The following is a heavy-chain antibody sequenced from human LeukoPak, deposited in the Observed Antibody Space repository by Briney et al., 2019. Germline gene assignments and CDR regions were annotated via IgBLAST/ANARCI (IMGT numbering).Heavy chain of an antibody. CDR1: GFTFSSYA. V-gene: IGHV4-39*01. D-gene: IGHD2-15*01. J-gene: IGHJ5*02. Sequence: NPGGSLRLSCAASGFTFSSYAMSWVRQAPGKGLEWIGSIYYSGSTYYNPSLKSRVTISVDTSKNQFSLKLSSVTAADTAVYYCARLPSTPYNWFDPWGQGTLVTVSS. CDR2: IYYSGST. CDR3: ARLPSTPYNWFDP.